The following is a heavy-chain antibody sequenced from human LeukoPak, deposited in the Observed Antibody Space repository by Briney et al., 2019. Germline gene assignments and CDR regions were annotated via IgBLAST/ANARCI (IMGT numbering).Heavy chain of an antibody. CDR1: GGTFSSYA. Sequence: ASVKVSCKASGGTFSSYAISWVRQAPGQGPEWMGGIIPIFGTANYAQKFQGRVTITADESTSTAYMELSSLRSEDTAVYYCARDRKDTAMGPDYYYGMDVWGQGTTVTVSS. V-gene: IGHV1-69*13. D-gene: IGHD5-18*01. CDR2: IIPIFGTA. J-gene: IGHJ6*02. CDR3: ARDRKDTAMGPDYYYGMDV.